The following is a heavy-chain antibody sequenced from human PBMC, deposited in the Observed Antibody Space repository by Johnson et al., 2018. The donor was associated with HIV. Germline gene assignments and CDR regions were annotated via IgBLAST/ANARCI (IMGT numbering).Heavy chain of an antibody. J-gene: IGHJ3*02. CDR2: ISWNSGST. Sequence: VQLVESGGGLVQPGRSLRLSCAASGFTFDDYAMHWVRQAPGKGLEWVSGISWNSGSTHYANSVKGRFTISRDNSKNTLHLQMNSLRAEDTAVYYCAKENVGANDAFDIWGQGTIVTVSS. V-gene: IGHV3-9*01. D-gene: IGHD1-26*01. CDR1: GFTFDDYA. CDR3: AKENVGANDAFDI.